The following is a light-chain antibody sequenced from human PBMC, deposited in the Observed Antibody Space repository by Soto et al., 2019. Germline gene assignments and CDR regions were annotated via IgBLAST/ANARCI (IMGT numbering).Light chain of an antibody. CDR3: QQYGRSPT. CDR2: DAS. V-gene: IGKV3-20*01. Sequence: EIVVTQSPATLSLSPGERSTLSFRASQSVSSNYLAWYQQKLGQAPRLLIYDASRRATGIPDRFSGSGSGTDFTLTISRLEPEDFVVYYCQQYGRSPTFGQGTKVDI. J-gene: IGKJ1*01. CDR1: QSVSSNY.